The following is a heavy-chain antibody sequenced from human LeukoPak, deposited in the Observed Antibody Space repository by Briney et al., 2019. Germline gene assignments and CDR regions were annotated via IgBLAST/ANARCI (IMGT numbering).Heavy chain of an antibody. CDR3: ARGGFFIAARPHDAFDI. CDR1: GFTFSDYY. CDR2: ISSSGSTI. J-gene: IGHJ3*02. V-gene: IGHV3-11*01. D-gene: IGHD6-6*01. Sequence: GGSLGLSCAASGFTFSDYYMSWIRQAPGKGLEWVSYISSSGSTIYYADSVKGRFTISRDNAKNSLYLQMNSLRAEDTAVYYCARGGFFIAARPHDAFDIWGQGTMVTVSS.